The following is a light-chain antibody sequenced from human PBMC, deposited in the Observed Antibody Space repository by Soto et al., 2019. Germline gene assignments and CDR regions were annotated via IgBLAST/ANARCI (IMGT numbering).Light chain of an antibody. CDR1: SSDVGGSNY. CDR2: DVS. CDR3: GSYTSTRTLYV. V-gene: IGLV2-14*03. J-gene: IGLJ1*01. Sequence: QSVLTQPASVSGSPGQSITISCTGTSSDVGGSNYVSWYQQHPGKAPKLMIYDVSNRPSGVSNRFSGSKSGNTASLTISGLQAEDEADYYCGSYTSTRTLYVFGTGTKVTVL.